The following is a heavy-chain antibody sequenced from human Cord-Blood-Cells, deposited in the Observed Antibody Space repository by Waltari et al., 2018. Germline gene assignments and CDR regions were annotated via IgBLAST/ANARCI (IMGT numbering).Heavy chain of an antibody. CDR3: ARSRDGYNFDY. Sequence: QVQLVQSGAEVKRPGASVKVSCKASGYTFTSYYMHWVRKAPGQGVEWMGISSPSGGSTSYAQKVQRRVTMTRDTSTSTVDMELSSLRSKDTAVYYCARSRDGYNFDYWGQGTLVTVSS. D-gene: IGHD5-12*01. V-gene: IGHV1-46*01. J-gene: IGHJ4*02. CDR1: GYTFTSYY. CDR2: SSPSGGST.